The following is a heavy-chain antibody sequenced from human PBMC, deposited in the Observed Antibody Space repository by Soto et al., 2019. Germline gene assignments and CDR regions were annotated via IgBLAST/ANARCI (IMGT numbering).Heavy chain of an antibody. V-gene: IGHV3-23*01. J-gene: IGHJ3*02. Sequence: EVQLLESGGGLVQPGGSLRLSCAASGFTFSSYAIIWVRQAPGKGLEWVSTVTGGGDGTYYADSVKGRFTISRDNSKNTVDLHMNSLRADDTAVYYCARKGPGSPATYCPYDGCHYAFDIWGQGTMVTVSS. D-gene: IGHD2-8*01. CDR2: VTGGGDGT. CDR3: ARKGPGSPATYCPYDGCHYAFDI. CDR1: GFTFSSYA.